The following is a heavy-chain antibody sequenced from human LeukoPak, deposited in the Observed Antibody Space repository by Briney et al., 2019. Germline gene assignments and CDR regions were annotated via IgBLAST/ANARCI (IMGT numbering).Heavy chain of an antibody. Sequence: GGSLRLPCAASGFTFSSYSMNWVRQAPGKGLEWVSSISSSSSYIYYADSVKGRFTISRDNAKNSLYLQMNSLRAEDTAVYYCARVSGSYFGAFDIWGQGTMVTVSS. CDR2: ISSSSSYI. CDR1: GFTFSSYS. CDR3: ARVSGSYFGAFDI. D-gene: IGHD3-10*01. V-gene: IGHV3-21*01. J-gene: IGHJ3*02.